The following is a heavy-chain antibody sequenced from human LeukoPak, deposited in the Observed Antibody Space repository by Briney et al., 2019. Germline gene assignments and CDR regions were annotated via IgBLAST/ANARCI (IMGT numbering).Heavy chain of an antibody. J-gene: IGHJ4*02. V-gene: IGHV4-59*01. D-gene: IGHD3-10*01. CDR1: GGSISTYY. Sequence: SETLSLTCTVSGGSISTYYWSWIRQPPGKGLEWLGFIYHTGSTTYNPSLKSRVTISLDTSKNQISLNLSSVTAADTAVYFCARDRGEGYYFDYWGQGTLVTVSS. CDR2: IYHTGST. CDR3: ARDRGEGYYFDY.